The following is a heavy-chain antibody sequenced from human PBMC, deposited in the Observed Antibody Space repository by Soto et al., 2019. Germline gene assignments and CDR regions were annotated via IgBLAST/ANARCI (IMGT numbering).Heavy chain of an antibody. V-gene: IGHV5-51*01. J-gene: IGHJ1*01. CDR1: GYSFTSYW. CDR2: IYPGDSDT. D-gene: IGHD3-22*01. Sequence: PGEALKISCKGSGYSFTSYWIGWVRQMPGKGLEWMGIIYPGDSDTRYSPSFQGQVTISADKSISTAYLQWSSLKASDTAMYYCARQGLDDDSSGPPLDSWGQGTLVTVSS. CDR3: ARQGLDDDSSGPPLDS.